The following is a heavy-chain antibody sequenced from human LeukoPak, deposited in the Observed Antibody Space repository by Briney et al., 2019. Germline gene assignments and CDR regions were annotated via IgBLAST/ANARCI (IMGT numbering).Heavy chain of an antibody. V-gene: IGHV1-18*01. Sequence: ASVKVSCKACGYTSTNYGTSWVRQAPGQGLEWMGWINANKGNTNNPQKLRGRVTITTDTSTTTAYMELRSLRSDDTDMYYCARDPPTESDIGYCSGGSCPVDYWGQGTLVTVSS. J-gene: IGHJ4*02. CDR3: ARDPPTESDIGYCSGGSCPVDY. CDR2: INANKGNT. CDR1: GYTSTNYG. D-gene: IGHD2-15*01.